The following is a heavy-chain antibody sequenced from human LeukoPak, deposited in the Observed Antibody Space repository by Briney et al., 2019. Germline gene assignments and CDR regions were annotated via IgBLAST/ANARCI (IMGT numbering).Heavy chain of an antibody. CDR1: GFNFNNYD. D-gene: IGHD3-3*01. CDR3: ARSRGGGITIFKTPRPAFDP. CDR2: ISVDGEKS. J-gene: IGHJ5*02. V-gene: IGHV3-30*03. Sequence: PGGSLRLSCAASGFNFNNYDMHWVRQAPGKGLEWVAVISVDGEKSYYADSVKGRFTISRDNAKNSLYLQMNSLRAEDTAVYYCARSRGGGITIFKTPRPAFDPWGQGTLVTVSS.